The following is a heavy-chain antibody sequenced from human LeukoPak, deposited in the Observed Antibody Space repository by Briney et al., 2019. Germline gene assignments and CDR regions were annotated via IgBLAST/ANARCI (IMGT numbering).Heavy chain of an antibody. CDR1: GGSISSGDYY. J-gene: IGHJ4*02. V-gene: IGHV4-30-4*08. CDR2: IYYSGST. Sequence: PSETLSLTCTVSGGSISSGDYYWSWIRQPPGKGLEWIGYIYYSGSTYYNPSLKSRVTISVDTSKNQFSLKLSSVTAADTAVYYCARESRLHDSSGYHPYYFDYWGQGTLVTVSS. D-gene: IGHD3-22*01. CDR3: ARESRLHDSSGYHPYYFDY.